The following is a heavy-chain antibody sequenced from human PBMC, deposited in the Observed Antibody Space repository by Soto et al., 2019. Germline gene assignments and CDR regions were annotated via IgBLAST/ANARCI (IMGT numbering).Heavy chain of an antibody. CDR2: ISGSGGST. J-gene: IGHJ4*02. CDR3: AKAPGGGATYFDY. CDR1: GFTFSSYG. V-gene: IGHV3-23*01. D-gene: IGHD1-26*01. Sequence: GGSLRLSCAASGFTFSSYGMSWVRQAPGKGLEWVSVISGSGGSTYYADSVNGRFTIARDNSNNTLYLQMNSLRAEDTAVYYCAKAPGGGATYFDYWGQGTLVTVSS.